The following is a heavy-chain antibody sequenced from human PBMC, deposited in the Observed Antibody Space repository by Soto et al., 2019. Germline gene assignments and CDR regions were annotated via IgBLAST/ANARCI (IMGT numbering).Heavy chain of an antibody. CDR2: ISYDGSNK. V-gene: IGHV3-30-3*01. J-gene: IGHJ4*02. CDR1: GFTFSSYA. D-gene: IGHD1-26*01. Sequence: PGGSLRLSCAASGFTFSSYAMHWVRQAPGKGLEWVAVISYDGSNKYYADSVKGRFTISRDNSKNTLYLQMNSLRAEDTAVYYCARAEWELLPLGYWGQGTLVTVSS. CDR3: ARAEWELLPLGY.